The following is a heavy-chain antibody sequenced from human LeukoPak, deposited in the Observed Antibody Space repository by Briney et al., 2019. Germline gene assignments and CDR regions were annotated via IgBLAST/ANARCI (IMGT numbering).Heavy chain of an antibody. CDR2: IFSGGST. CDR1: GFTFSSYS. Sequence: PGGSLRLSCAASGFTFSSYSMNWVRQAPGKGLEWVSVIFSGGSTHYADPVKGRFTISRDKSRNTLYLQMNNLRAEDTAVYYCAKESGSFYFDYWGQGTLVTVSS. CDR3: AKESGSFYFDY. D-gene: IGHD1-26*01. V-gene: IGHV3-53*01. J-gene: IGHJ4*02.